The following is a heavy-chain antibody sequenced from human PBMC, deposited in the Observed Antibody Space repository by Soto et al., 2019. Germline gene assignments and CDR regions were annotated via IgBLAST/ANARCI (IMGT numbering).Heavy chain of an antibody. CDR1: GGSVSSADYY. Sequence: PSETLSLTCTVSGGSVSSADYYWSWIRQPPGKGLEWIGHIYYSGSTYYNPSRKSRVTITVGTSKNKFSLRLNSVTAAATAVYYCARVYYDRRFDPWGQGTLVTVSS. CDR2: IYYSGST. D-gene: IGHD3-22*01. CDR3: ARVYYDRRFDP. V-gene: IGHV4-30-4*01. J-gene: IGHJ5*02.